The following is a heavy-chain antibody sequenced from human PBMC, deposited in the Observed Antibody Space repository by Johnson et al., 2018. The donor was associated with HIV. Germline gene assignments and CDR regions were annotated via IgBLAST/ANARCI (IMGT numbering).Heavy chain of an antibody. V-gene: IGHV3-NL1*01. CDR2: IYSGGST. CDR3: ARVRSSSAYAFDI. D-gene: IGHD6-13*01. CDR1: GFTFSSYA. Sequence: QVQLVESGGGVVQPGRSLRLSCAASGFTFSSYAMHWVRQAPGKGLEWVSVIYSGGSTYYADSVKGRFTISRDNSKNTLYLQMKSLRAEDTAVYYCARVRSSSAYAFDIWGQGTMVTVSS. J-gene: IGHJ3*02.